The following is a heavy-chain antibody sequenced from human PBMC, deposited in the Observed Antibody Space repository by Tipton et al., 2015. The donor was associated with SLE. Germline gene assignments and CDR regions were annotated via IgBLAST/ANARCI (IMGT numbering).Heavy chain of an antibody. CDR3: ARGYLAAADLEGYFQH. CDR1: GFTFSSYS. CDR2: ISSSSSYI. V-gene: IGHV3-21*01. D-gene: IGHD6-13*01. Sequence: LSLTCAASGFTFSSYSMNWVRQAPGKGLEWVSSISSSSSYIYYADSVKGRFTISRDNAKNSLYLQMNSLRAEDTAVYYCARGYLAAADLEGYFQHWGQGTLVTVSS. J-gene: IGHJ1*01.